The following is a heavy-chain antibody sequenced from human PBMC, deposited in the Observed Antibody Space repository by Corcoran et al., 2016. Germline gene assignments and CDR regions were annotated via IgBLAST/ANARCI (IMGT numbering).Heavy chain of an antibody. J-gene: IGHJ4*02. CDR2: IYSSGST. Sequence: QVQLQESGPGLVKPSETLSLPCTVSGGSISGSYWSWIRQPAGKGLEWIGRIYSSGSTNYNPALKSRVTMSVDTSKNQFSLQLTSVTAADTALYYCARDRRGAVAGPDGYFFDYWGQGTLVTVSS. D-gene: IGHD6-19*01. CDR1: GGSISGSY. CDR3: ARDRRGAVAGPDGYFFDY. V-gene: IGHV4-4*07.